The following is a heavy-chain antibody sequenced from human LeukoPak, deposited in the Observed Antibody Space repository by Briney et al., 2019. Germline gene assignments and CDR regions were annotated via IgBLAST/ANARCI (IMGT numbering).Heavy chain of an antibody. CDR1: GFTFSDYY. V-gene: IGHV4-34*01. Sequence: GSLRLSCAASGFTFSDYYMTWIRQAPGKGLEWIGNIYHSGSTDYNPSLKSRVTISVDTSKNQFSLKLSSVTAADTAVYYCARVPYGSEFDYWGQGTLVTVSS. D-gene: IGHD3-10*01. CDR3: ARVPYGSEFDY. J-gene: IGHJ4*02. CDR2: IYHSGST.